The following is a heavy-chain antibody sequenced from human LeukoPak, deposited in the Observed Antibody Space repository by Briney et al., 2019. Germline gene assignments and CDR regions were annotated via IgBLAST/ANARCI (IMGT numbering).Heavy chain of an antibody. Sequence: SETLSLTCTVSGGSISSDYWSWIRQPPGKGLEWIGYIYYSGSTNYNPSLKSRVTISVDTSKNQFSLKLSSVTAADTAVYYCARQSLWELLAFDIWGQGTMVTVSS. CDR3: ARQSLWELLAFDI. CDR1: GGSISSDY. D-gene: IGHD1-26*01. CDR2: IYYSGST. V-gene: IGHV4-59*08. J-gene: IGHJ3*02.